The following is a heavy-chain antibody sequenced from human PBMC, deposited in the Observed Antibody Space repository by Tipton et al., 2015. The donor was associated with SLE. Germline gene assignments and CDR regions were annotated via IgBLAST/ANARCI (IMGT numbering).Heavy chain of an antibody. CDR2: INHSGST. CDR1: GGSFSGYY. V-gene: IGHV4-34*01. J-gene: IGHJ3*02. Sequence: TLSLTCAVYGGSFSGYYWSWIRQPPGKGLEWIGEINHSGSTNYNPSLKSRVTISVDTSKNQFSLKLSSVTAADTAVYYCARLPYCGGDCYQAGAFDIWGQWTMVTVSS. D-gene: IGHD2-21*01. CDR3: ARLPYCGGDCYQAGAFDI.